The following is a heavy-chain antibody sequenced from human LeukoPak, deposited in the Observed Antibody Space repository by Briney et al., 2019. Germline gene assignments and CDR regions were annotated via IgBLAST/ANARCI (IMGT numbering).Heavy chain of an antibody. CDR3: ARLITMVRGEPLDAFDI. CDR1: GGTFSSYA. Sequence: ASVKVSCKASGGTFSSYAISWVRQAPGQGLEWMGGIIPIFGTANYAQKFQGRVTMTRNTSISTAYMELSSLRSEDTAVYYCARLITMVRGEPLDAFDIWGQGTMVTVSS. V-gene: IGHV1-69*05. J-gene: IGHJ3*02. CDR2: IIPIFGTA. D-gene: IGHD3-10*01.